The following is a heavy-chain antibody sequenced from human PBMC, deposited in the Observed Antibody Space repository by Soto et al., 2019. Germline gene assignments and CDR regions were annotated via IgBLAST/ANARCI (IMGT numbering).Heavy chain of an antibody. D-gene: IGHD4-17*01. CDR3: AREQGSVTKNWFVH. CDR2: IYYSGST. J-gene: IGHJ5*02. Sequence: PSETLSLTCTVSGGSISSGDYYWSWIRQPPGKGLEWIGYIYYSGSTYYNPSLKSRVTISVDTSKNQFSLKLSSVTAADPAVYYCAREQGSVTKNWFVHWGQGTLVTVSS. V-gene: IGHV4-30-4*01. CDR1: GGSISSGDYY.